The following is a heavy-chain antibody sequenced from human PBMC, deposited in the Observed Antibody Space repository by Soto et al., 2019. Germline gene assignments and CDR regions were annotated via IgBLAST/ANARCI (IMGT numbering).Heavy chain of an antibody. CDR3: SRRAPEGFDP. V-gene: IGHV4-39*02. J-gene: IGHJ5*02. CDR2: IDFRGTT. CDR1: CGSIISSSYF. Sequence: SETLSLTCTVSCGSIISSSYFWAWIRRPPGKGLEWIVSIDFRGTTYTNPSLESRVTISVDTSKNHFSLKLDSVTAADTALYYCSRRAPEGFDPWGRGTLVTVSS.